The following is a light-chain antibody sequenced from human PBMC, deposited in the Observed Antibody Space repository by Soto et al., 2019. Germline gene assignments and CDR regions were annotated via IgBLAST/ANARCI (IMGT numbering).Light chain of an antibody. CDR3: QQYNIWPPIT. J-gene: IGKJ5*01. V-gene: IGKV3-15*01. Sequence: IGMTQSPATLSVNPGERATLSCRASQSVSSNLAWYQQKPGQAPRLLIYGAYTRAAGVPARFSGSGSGTEFTLTITSLQSEDIALYYCQQYNIWPPITFGQGTRPEIK. CDR1: QSVSSN. CDR2: GAY.